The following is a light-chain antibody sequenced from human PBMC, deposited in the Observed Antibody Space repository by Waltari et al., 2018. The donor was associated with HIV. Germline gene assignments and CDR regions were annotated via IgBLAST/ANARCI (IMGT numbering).Light chain of an antibody. V-gene: IGKV1-39*01. Sequence: DIQMTQSPSSLSASVGDTVTISCRASQSVANRVNWYQQEPGKAPKVLSYDASRLQSGAPARFTGGGSGTDFTLTIANLQPDDFVTYFCQQSYNYPLTFGPGTTV. CDR3: QQSYNYPLT. CDR1: QSVANR. J-gene: IGKJ3*01. CDR2: DAS.